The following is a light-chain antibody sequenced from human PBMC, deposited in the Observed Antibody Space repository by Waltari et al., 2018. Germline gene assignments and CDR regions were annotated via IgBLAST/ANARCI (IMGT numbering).Light chain of an antibody. V-gene: IGKV3-11*01. Sequence: EIVLTQSPVTLSLSPGESATLSCRTSQSVTRALAWYQQKPGQAPRLLIYGAYNRATGITDRFGGSGSGTDLRRHRSSRVREDFAGYCCQHLLRLPGTFGQGTKGEVK. CDR3: QHLLRLPGT. CDR1: QSVTRA. J-gene: IGKJ1*01. CDR2: GAY.